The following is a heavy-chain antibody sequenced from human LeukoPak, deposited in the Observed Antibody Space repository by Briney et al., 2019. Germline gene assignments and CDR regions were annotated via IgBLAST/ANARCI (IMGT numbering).Heavy chain of an antibody. CDR2: INHSGST. Sequence: SETLSLTCTVSGGSISSYYWSWIRQPPGKGLEWIGEINHSGSTNYNPSLKSRVTISVDTSKNQFSLKLSSVTAADTAVYYCARGADCSGGSCFRYYYYYGMDVWGQGTTVTVSS. D-gene: IGHD2-15*01. CDR1: GGSISSYY. CDR3: ARGADCSGGSCFRYYYYYGMDV. J-gene: IGHJ6*02. V-gene: IGHV4-34*01.